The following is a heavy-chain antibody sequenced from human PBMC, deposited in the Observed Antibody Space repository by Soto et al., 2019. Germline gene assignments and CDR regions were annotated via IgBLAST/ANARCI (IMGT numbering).Heavy chain of an antibody. V-gene: IGHV2-5*02. CDR2: VYWDDDK. CDR1: GFSLTTSGVG. Sequence: QITLKESGPTLVKPTQTLTLTCTFSGFSLTTSGVGVGWIRQPPGKALEWLALVYWDDDKFYSPSLKSRLTIPKDTSKNQVVLTMTNMDPVDTATYYCAHGQEGLDPWGQGTLVTVSS. J-gene: IGHJ5*02. CDR3: AHGQEGLDP.